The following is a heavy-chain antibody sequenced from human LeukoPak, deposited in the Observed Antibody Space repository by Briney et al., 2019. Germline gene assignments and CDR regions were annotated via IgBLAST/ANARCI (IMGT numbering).Heavy chain of an antibody. D-gene: IGHD2-21*01. CDR3: ARGGVYCGGDCFDY. CDR2: ISYDGGNK. CDR1: GFTFRIYA. Sequence: GRSLRLSCAASGFTFRIYAMHWVRQAPGKGLEGVAVISYDGGNKYYADSVKGRFTISRDNSKNTLYLQMNSLRPEDTAVYYCARGGVYCGGDCFDYWGQGTLVTVSS. J-gene: IGHJ4*02. V-gene: IGHV3-30*04.